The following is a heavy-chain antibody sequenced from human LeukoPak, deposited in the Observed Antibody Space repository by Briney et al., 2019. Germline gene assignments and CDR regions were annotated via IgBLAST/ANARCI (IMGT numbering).Heavy chain of an antibody. Sequence: DPGGSLRLSCAASGFTFSSYAMNWVRQAPGKGLEWVSAIRVGGGTHYADSVKGRFTISRDNAKNSLYLQMNSLRAEDTAVYYCARSTTVATGPDAFDIWGQGTMVTVSS. CDR2: IRVGGGT. D-gene: IGHD4-17*01. CDR3: ARSTTVATGPDAFDI. J-gene: IGHJ3*02. V-gene: IGHV3-23*01. CDR1: GFTFSSYA.